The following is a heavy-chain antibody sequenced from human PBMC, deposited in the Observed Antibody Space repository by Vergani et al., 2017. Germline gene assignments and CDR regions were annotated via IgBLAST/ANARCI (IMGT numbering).Heavy chain of an antibody. J-gene: IGHJ4*02. D-gene: IGHD6-13*01. CDR2: IYYSGRT. CDR1: GGSISSGDYY. Sequence: QVQLQESGPGLVTPSQTLSLTCTVSGGSISSGDYYWSWIRQPPGKGLEWIGYIYYSGRTYYNPSLKSRVTISVDTSKNQFSLKLSSVTAADTAAYYCAREGGALRAAALSFWGQGTLVTVSS. CDR3: AREGGALRAAALSF. V-gene: IGHV4-30-4*01.